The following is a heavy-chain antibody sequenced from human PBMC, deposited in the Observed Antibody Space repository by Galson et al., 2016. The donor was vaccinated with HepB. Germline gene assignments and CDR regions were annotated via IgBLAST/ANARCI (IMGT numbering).Heavy chain of an antibody. V-gene: IGHV3-23*01. CDR3: AKSQTFGGDVVRLADY. Sequence: SLRLSCAASGFTFSSYAMSWVRQAPGKGLEWVSGISGSGGNTYYADSVKGRFTISRDNSKNTLYVQMNSLRAEDTAVHYGAKSQTFGGDVVRLADYWGQGTPVTVSS. CDR1: GFTFSSYA. CDR2: ISGSGGNT. J-gene: IGHJ4*02. D-gene: IGHD3-16*01.